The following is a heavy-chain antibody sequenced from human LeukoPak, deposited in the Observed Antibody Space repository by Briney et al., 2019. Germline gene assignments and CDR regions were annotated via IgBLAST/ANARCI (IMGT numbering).Heavy chain of an antibody. J-gene: IGHJ6*02. D-gene: IGHD3-10*01. CDR2: ISDSAINT. V-gene: IGHV3-11*01. CDR3: AAYYGSGSVNYYRGMDI. Sequence: GGSLRLSCEASEFTFSDYYMSWIRQAPGKGLEWISYISDSAINTHYADSVKGRFTISRDNAEKLLVLEMKSLRSEDTAVYYCAAYYGSGSVNYYRGMDIWGQGTTVTVSS. CDR1: EFTFSDYY.